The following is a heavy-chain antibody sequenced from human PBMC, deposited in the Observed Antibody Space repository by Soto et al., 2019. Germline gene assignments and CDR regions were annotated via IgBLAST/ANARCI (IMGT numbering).Heavy chain of an antibody. J-gene: IGHJ4*02. V-gene: IGHV3-23*01. CDR3: AKDLSSYYYDSSGLG. CDR2: ISGSGGST. CDR1: GFTFSSYA. D-gene: IGHD3-22*01. Sequence: GESLKISCAASGFTFSSYAMSWVRQAPGKGLEWVSAISGSGGSTYYADSVKGRFTISRDNSKNTLYLQMNSLRAEDTAVYYCAKDLSSYYYDSSGLGWGQGTLVTVSS.